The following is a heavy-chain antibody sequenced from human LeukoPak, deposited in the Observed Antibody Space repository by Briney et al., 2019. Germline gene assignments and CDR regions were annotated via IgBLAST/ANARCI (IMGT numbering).Heavy chain of an antibody. J-gene: IGHJ6*03. Sequence: SETLSLTCAVYGGSFSGYYWSWIRQPPGKGLEWIGEINHSGSTNYNPSLKSRVTISVDTSKNQFSLKLSSVTAADTAVYYCARVRHVLLWFGESPYMDVWGKGTTVTVSS. V-gene: IGHV4-34*01. D-gene: IGHD3-10*01. CDR3: ARVRHVLLWFGESPYMDV. CDR1: GGSFSGYY. CDR2: INHSGST.